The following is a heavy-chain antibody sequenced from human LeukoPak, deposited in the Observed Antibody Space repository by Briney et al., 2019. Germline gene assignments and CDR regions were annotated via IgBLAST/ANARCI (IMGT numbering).Heavy chain of an antibody. Sequence: GGSLRLSCAASGFTFSNYWMHWVRQAPGKGLVWVSRINSDGINTSYADSVKGRFTISRDNSKNTLYLQMNSLRAEDTAVYYCARDLVDSSGYYGPCAFDIWGQGTMVTVSS. V-gene: IGHV3-74*01. CDR3: ARDLVDSSGYYGPCAFDI. D-gene: IGHD3-22*01. CDR2: INSDGINT. J-gene: IGHJ3*02. CDR1: GFTFSNYW.